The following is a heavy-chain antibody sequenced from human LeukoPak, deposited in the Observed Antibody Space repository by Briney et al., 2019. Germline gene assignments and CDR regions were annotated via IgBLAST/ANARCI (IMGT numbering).Heavy chain of an antibody. J-gene: IGHJ6*03. Sequence: GSLRLSCAASGFTFSSYSMNWVRQAPGKGLGWVSSITSSSDYIYYADSVKGRFTISRDNAKNSLFLQMNNLRAEDTAVYYCARHGSITMVRGRLRYFYMDVWGKGTTVTISS. D-gene: IGHD3-10*01. CDR3: ARHGSITMVRGRLRYFYMDV. CDR2: ITSSSDYI. V-gene: IGHV3-21*01. CDR1: GFTFSSYS.